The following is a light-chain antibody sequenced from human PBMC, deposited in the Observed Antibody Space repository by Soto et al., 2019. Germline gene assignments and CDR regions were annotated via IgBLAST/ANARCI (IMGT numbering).Light chain of an antibody. CDR1: QSLSSY. J-gene: IGKJ3*01. V-gene: IGKV3-11*01. Sequence: EVVLTQSPATLSSSPGESVTLSCRASQSLSSYLAWYQQKPGQAPRLLIYDASNRATGIPARFSGSGSGTDFTLTISSLEPEDFALYYCQQRSNWPPFTFGPGTKVDIK. CDR3: QQRSNWPPFT. CDR2: DAS.